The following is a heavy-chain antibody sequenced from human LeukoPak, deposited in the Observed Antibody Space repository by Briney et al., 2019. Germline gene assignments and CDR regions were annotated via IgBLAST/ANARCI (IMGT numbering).Heavy chain of an antibody. J-gene: IGHJ4*02. CDR3: ARGRPHGNDY. CDR1: GFTFSNFW. Sequence: GGSLRLSCAASGFTFSNFWMHWVRQAPGKGLVWVSRIASDGSSTTYADSVKGRFSISRDNAKNTLYLQMNSLRVEDTAVYYRARGRPHGNDYWGQGTLVTVSS. D-gene: IGHD4-23*01. CDR2: IASDGSST. V-gene: IGHV3-74*01.